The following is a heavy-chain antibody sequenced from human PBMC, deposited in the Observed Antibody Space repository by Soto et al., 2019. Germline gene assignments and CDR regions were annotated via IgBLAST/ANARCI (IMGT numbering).Heavy chain of an antibody. J-gene: IGHJ4*02. V-gene: IGHV1-46*01. Sequence: ASVKVSCKASGYTFTSYYMHWVRQAPGQGLEWMGIINPSGGSTSYAQKFQGRVTMTRDTSTSTVYMELSSLRSEDTAVYYCARDIVVVPAARAPGYWGQGTLVTVSS. CDR1: GYTFTSYY. CDR2: INPSGGST. CDR3: ARDIVVVPAARAPGY. D-gene: IGHD2-2*01.